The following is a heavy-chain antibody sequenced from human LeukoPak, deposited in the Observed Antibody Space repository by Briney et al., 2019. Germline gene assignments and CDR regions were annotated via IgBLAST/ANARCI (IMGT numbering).Heavy chain of an antibody. CDR2: ISWDSGST. CDR1: GDTSDDYT. CDR3: AKDFGSGAHYYYGMDV. J-gene: IGHJ6*02. V-gene: IGHV3-43*01. D-gene: IGHD1-26*01. Sequence: PGGSLKLSCAASGDTSDDYTMYWGCDSPRPGLERVSLISWDSGSTYYADSVKGRFTISRDNSKNSLYLQMNSLRTEDTALYYCAKDFGSGAHYYYGMDVWGQGTTVTVSS.